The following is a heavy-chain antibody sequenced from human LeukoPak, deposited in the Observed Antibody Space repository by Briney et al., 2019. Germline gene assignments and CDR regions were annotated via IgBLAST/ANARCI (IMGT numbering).Heavy chain of an antibody. CDR3: AIMGGSTTRAVDY. CDR2: IVPMFGIP. CDR1: GGTFNYYT. Sequence: SVKVSCKASGGTFNYYTINWVRQAPGQGLEWMGRIVPMFGIPDYAQKFRGRVTLTADKSTSTAYMELSSLRSEDTAMYYCAIMGGSTTRAVDYWAQGTLVTVSS. J-gene: IGHJ4*02. V-gene: IGHV1-69*02. D-gene: IGHD2-8*01.